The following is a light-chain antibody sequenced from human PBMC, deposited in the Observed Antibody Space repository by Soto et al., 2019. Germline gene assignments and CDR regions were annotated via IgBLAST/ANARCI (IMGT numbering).Light chain of an antibody. CDR3: QQYVFYRGT. CDR1: QSISVW. Sequence: DIPMTQSPSPPSASVGDRVTITCPASQSISVWLAWYQQKAGKAPNLLIYKASRLESGVPSRFSGSGSETEFTLTITSLQPDDFATYYCQQYVFYRGTFGQGTKVDIK. CDR2: KAS. J-gene: IGKJ1*01. V-gene: IGKV1-5*03.